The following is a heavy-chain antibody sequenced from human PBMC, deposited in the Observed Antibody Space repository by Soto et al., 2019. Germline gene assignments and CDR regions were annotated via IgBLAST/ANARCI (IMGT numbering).Heavy chain of an antibody. CDR1: GFTFSSYA. D-gene: IGHD3-10*01. V-gene: IGHV3-23*01. CDR3: AKEWRMVRGVTVRY. Sequence: GGSLRLSCAASGFTFSSYAMSWVRQAPGKGLEWVSAISGSGGSTYYADSVKGRFTISRDNSKNTLYLQMNSLRAEDRAVDYCAKEWRMVRGVTVRYWGQGTLVTVSS. J-gene: IGHJ4*02. CDR2: ISGSGGST.